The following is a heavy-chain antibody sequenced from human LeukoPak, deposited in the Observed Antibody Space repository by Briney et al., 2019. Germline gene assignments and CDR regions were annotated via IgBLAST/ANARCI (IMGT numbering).Heavy chain of an antibody. D-gene: IGHD1-26*01. J-gene: IGHJ4*02. Sequence: ASVKVSCKASGYTITGFYMHWVRQAPGQGLEWMGWINPNSGGTHFAQKFLGRVTLTWDTSISTAYMELSGLRSDDTAVYYCTRDPLYTGTYYQTFDFWGQGTLVTVSS. CDR3: TRDPLYTGTYYQTFDF. CDR1: GYTITGFY. CDR2: INPNSGGT. V-gene: IGHV1-2*02.